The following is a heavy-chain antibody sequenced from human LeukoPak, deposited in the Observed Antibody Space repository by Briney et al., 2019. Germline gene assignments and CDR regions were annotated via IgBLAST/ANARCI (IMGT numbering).Heavy chain of an antibody. D-gene: IGHD1-26*01. CDR2: ISSNGGST. Sequence: GGSLRLSCAASGFTFSSYAMHWVRQAPGKGLEYVSAISSNGGSTYYANSVKGRFTISRDNSKNTLYLQMGSLRAEDMAVYYCARSGLGGSYSVTPSDYWGQGTLVTVSS. CDR1: GFTFSSYA. V-gene: IGHV3-64*01. CDR3: ARSGLGGSYSVTPSDY. J-gene: IGHJ4*02.